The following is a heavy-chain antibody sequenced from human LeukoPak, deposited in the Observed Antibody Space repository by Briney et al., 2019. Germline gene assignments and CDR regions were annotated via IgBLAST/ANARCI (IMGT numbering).Heavy chain of an antibody. CDR2: IYESGTT. CDR1: GESLNSYY. V-gene: IGHV4-34*01. D-gene: IGHD2-15*01. CDR3: ARGAWATRLGS. J-gene: IGHJ4*02. Sequence: PSETLSLTCAVYGESLNSYYWSWVRQPPGEGLEWIGEIYESGTTEYNPSLKSRVTVSMVPSKQQFSLSLSSVAAADTAVYYCARGAWATRLGSWGLGTPVIVSS.